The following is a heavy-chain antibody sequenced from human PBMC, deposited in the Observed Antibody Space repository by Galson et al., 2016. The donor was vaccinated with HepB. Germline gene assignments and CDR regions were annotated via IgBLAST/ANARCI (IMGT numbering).Heavy chain of an antibody. D-gene: IGHD2-15*01. CDR3: AREGGYATHCSGGRCYSLSWFDP. CDR2: IKQDGSEK. J-gene: IGHJ5*02. V-gene: IGHV3-7*01. CDR1: GFTFSRYW. Sequence: SLRLSCAASGFTFSRYWMSWVRQAPGKGLEWVANIKQDGSEKYYVDSVKGRFTISRDNAKNSLYLQMNNLRAEDTAVYYCAREGGYATHCSGGRCYSLSWFDPWGQGTLVIVSS.